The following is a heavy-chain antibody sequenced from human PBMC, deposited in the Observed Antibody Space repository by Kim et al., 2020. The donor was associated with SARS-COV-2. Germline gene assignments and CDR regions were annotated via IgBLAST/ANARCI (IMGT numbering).Heavy chain of an antibody. CDR3: ASWPYGSGSYFV. V-gene: IGHV4-59*01. D-gene: IGHD3-10*01. J-gene: IGHJ4*02. Sequence: NYNPSLKSRVTISVDTSKNQFSLKLSSVTAADTAVYYWASWPYGSGSYFVWGQGTLVTVSS.